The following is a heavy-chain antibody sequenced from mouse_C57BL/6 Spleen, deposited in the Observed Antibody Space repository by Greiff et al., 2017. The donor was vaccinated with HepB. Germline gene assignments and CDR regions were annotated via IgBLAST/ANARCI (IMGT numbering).Heavy chain of an antibody. J-gene: IGHJ4*01. V-gene: IGHV1-64*01. CDR3: ARAAGIYYAMDY. CDR2: IHPNSGST. Sequence: QVQLKQPGAELVKPGASVKLSCKASGYTFTSYWMHWVKQRPGQGLEWIGMIHPNSGSTNYNEKFKSKATLTVDKSSSTAYMQLSSLTSEDSAVYYCARAAGIYYAMDYWGQGTSVTVSS. CDR1: GYTFTSYW.